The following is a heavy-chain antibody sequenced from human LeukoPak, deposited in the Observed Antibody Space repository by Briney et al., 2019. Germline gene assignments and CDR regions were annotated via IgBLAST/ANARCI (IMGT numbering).Heavy chain of an antibody. CDR1: GFTFSGSA. CDR3: TRLYRSGWDYFDY. Sequence: GGSLRLSCAASGFTFSGSAMHWVRQASGKGLEWFGRIRSKANSYATAYAASVEGRFTISRDDSKNTAYLQMNSLKTEDTAVYYCTRLYRSGWDYFDYWGQGTLVTVSS. J-gene: IGHJ4*02. D-gene: IGHD6-19*01. CDR2: IRSKANSYAT. V-gene: IGHV3-73*01.